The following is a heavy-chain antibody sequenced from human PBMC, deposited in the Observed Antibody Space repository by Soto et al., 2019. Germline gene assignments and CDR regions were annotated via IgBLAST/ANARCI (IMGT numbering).Heavy chain of an antibody. CDR2: INAGNGNT. V-gene: IGHV1-3*01. Sequence: ASVKVSCKASGYTFTSYAMHWVRQAPGQRLEWMGWINAGNGNTKYSQKFQGRVTITRDTSASTGYMELSSLRSEDTAVYYCARDGVRCSGGDCHRGRDDAFDIWGQGTMVTVSS. D-gene: IGHD2-21*02. CDR3: ARDGVRCSGGDCHRGRDDAFDI. J-gene: IGHJ3*02. CDR1: GYTFTSYA.